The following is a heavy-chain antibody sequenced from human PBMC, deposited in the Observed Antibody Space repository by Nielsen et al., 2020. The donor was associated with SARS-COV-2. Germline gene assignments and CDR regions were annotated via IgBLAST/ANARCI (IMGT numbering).Heavy chain of an antibody. CDR2: INHSGST. CDR1: GGSFSGYY. D-gene: IGHD6-13*01. Sequence: GSLRLSCAVYGGSFSGYYWSWIRQPPGKGLEWIGEINHSGSTNYNPSLKSRVTISVDTSKNQFSLKLSSVTAADTAVYYCARHGGQSRLAAAGTSVDYWGQGALVTVSS. J-gene: IGHJ4*02. CDR3: ARHGGQSRLAAAGTSVDY. V-gene: IGHV4-34*01.